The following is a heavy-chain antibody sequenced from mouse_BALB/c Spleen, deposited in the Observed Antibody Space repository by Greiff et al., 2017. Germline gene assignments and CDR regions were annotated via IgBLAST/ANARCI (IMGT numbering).Heavy chain of an antibody. D-gene: IGHD2-1*01. CDR1: GYTFTSYW. J-gene: IGHJ4*01. V-gene: IGHV1-5*01. CDR2: IYPGNSDT. CDR3: TRSYYGNYVNYAMDY. Sequence: VQLQQSGTVLARPGASVKMSCKASGYTFTSYWMHWVKQRPGQGLEWIGAIYPGNSDTSYNQKFKGKAKLTAVTSTSTAYMELSSLTNEDSAVYYCTRSYYGNYVNYAMDYWGQGTSVTVSS.